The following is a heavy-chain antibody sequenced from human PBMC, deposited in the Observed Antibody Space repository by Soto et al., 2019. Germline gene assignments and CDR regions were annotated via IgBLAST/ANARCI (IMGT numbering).Heavy chain of an antibody. CDR2: FYYTGGT. CDR1: GASISSSRSY. V-gene: IGHV4-39*01. J-gene: IGHJ4*02. D-gene: IGHD3-3*01. CDR3: ARPRQGNFDFLSGYYALDC. Sequence: SETLSLTCTVSGASISSSRSYWGWVRQPPGKGLEWIGSFYYTGGTYSTYYNPSLKSRVTISVDTAKSQFSLNLRSVTAADTAVYYCARPRQGNFDFLSGYYALDCWGQGTLVTVSS.